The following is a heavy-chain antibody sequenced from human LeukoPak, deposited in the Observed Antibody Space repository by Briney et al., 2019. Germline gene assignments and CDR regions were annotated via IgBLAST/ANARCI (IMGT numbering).Heavy chain of an antibody. V-gene: IGHV4-59*01. D-gene: IGHD1-7*01. CDR1: GGSISSYY. CDR2: IYYSGST. CDR3: ARANSYNWNYSWFDP. J-gene: IGHJ5*02. Sequence: SETLSLTCTVSGGSISSYYWSWIRQPPGKGLEWIGYIYYSGSTNYNPSLKSRVTISVDTSKNQFSLKLNSVTAADTAVYYCARANSYNWNYSWFDPWGQGTLVTVSS.